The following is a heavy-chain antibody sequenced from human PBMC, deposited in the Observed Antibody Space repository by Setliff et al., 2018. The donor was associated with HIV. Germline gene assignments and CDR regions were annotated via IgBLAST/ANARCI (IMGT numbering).Heavy chain of an antibody. V-gene: IGHV3-23*01. D-gene: IGHD4-4*01. Sequence: GGSLRLSCSASGFTFSSYAMSWVRQAPGKGLEWVSVISGTGGSTYYADSVKGRFTISRDNSKNTLYLQMNSLRAEDTAVYYCASGGGTTVTPFDYWGQGTLVTVSS. CDR1: GFTFSSYA. CDR2: ISGTGGST. CDR3: ASGGGTTVTPFDY. J-gene: IGHJ4*02.